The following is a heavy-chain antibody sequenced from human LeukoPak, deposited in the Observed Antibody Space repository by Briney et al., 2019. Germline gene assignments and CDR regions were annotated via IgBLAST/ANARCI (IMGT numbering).Heavy chain of an antibody. CDR3: AEDSSMVTTRAPYYYYYLDV. D-gene: IGHD4-17*01. CDR2: IIPLLGTP. Sequence: GASVKVSCKASGYTFTSYGISWVRQAPGQGLEWMGGIIPLLGTPNYAQKFQGRVTITADDSTSTAYMELTSLRSEDTAVYYCAEDSSMVTTRAPYYYYYLDVWAKGPRSPSP. J-gene: IGHJ6*02. CDR1: GYTFTSYG. V-gene: IGHV1-69*13.